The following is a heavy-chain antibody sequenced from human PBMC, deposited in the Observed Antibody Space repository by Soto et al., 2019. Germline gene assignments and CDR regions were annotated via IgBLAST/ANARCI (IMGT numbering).Heavy chain of an antibody. J-gene: IGHJ6*02. CDR1: GFTFSSYW. CDR3: AREGYRKYSYYGMDV. D-gene: IGHD5-18*01. Sequence: EVQLVESGGGLVQPGGSLRLSCAASGFTFSSYWMSWVRQAPGKGLEWVANIKQDGSEKYYVDSVKGRFTISRDNAKNSLNLQINSLRAEDTAVYYCAREGYRKYSYYGMDVWGQGTTVTVSS. CDR2: IKQDGSEK. V-gene: IGHV3-7*01.